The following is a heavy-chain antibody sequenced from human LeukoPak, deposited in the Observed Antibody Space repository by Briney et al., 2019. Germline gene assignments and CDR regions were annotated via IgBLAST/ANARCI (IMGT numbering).Heavy chain of an antibody. CDR1: GDSVSSNSAA. CDR3: AKGGGRHYDFWSGYFDY. V-gene: IGHV6-1*01. D-gene: IGHD3-3*01. J-gene: IGHJ4*02. Sequence: SQTLSLTCAISGDSVSSNSAAWNWIRQSPSRGLEWLGRTYYRSKWYNDYAVSVKSRITINPDTSKNQFSLQLNSVTPENTAVYYCAKGGGRHYDFWSGYFDYWGQGTLVTVSS. CDR2: TYYRSKWYN.